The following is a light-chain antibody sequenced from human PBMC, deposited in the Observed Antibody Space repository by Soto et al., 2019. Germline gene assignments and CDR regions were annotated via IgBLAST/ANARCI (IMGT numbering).Light chain of an antibody. Sequence: DIQMTQSPSTLSASVGDRVTITCRASQSINNWLAWYQQKPGKAPKLLLYEASGLESGVPSRFSGSGSGTEFTLAVSSLQPNDFATSYCQHYNSYSPAFGQGTKVEIK. J-gene: IGKJ1*01. CDR1: QSINNW. CDR3: QHYNSYSPA. CDR2: EAS. V-gene: IGKV1-5*03.